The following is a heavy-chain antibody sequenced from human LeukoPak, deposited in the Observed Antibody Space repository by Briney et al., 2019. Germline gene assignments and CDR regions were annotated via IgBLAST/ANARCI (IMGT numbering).Heavy chain of an antibody. Sequence: GASVKVSCKVSGYTLIELSMHWVRQAPGKGLEWMGGFDPEDGETFYSQKFQGRVTMTEDTSTDTAYMELSSLRSDDTAVYYCATGPAAIRFYYSYYMDVWGRGTTVTVSS. CDR2: FDPEDGET. D-gene: IGHD2-2*02. CDR3: ATGPAAIRFYYSYYMDV. J-gene: IGHJ6*03. CDR1: GYTLIELS. V-gene: IGHV1-24*01.